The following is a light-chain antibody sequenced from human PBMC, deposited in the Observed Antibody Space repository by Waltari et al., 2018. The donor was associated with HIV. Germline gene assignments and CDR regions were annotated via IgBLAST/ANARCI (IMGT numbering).Light chain of an antibody. Sequence: QSALTQPASVSGSPGQSITISCNGTSNDVGSYNLVSWYQHHPGKAPKLLIFEVTKRPSGVSNRFSASKSGNTASLTISGLQAEDEADYYCCSYAGSSTLLFGGGTKLSVL. V-gene: IGLV2-23*02. CDR1: SNDVGSYNL. J-gene: IGLJ2*01. CDR2: EVT. CDR3: CSYAGSSTLL.